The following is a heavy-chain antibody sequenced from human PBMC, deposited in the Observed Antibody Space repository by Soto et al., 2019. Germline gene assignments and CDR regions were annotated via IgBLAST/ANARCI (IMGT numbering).Heavy chain of an antibody. V-gene: IGHV1-18*01. CDR3: ARVVPGADAWFGP. Sequence: QVQLVQSGGEVKRPGASVKVSCKTSGYTFANYGITWVRQAPGQPLEWLGWISLYSDGTNYAQNFQGRVSMTTDTSTTTAYMELRSLRSADTAVYYCARVVPGADAWFGPWGQGTLVTVSS. J-gene: IGHJ5*02. CDR2: ISLYSDGT. D-gene: IGHD2-2*01. CDR1: GYTFANYG.